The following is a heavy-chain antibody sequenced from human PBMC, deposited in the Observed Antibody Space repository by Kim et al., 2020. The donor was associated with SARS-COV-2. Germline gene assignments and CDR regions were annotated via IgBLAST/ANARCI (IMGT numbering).Heavy chain of an antibody. CDR3: ARALYGSGSYYFDY. D-gene: IGHD3-10*01. Sequence: AASGKGRFTISRDDSKNSLYLQMNSLKSEDTAVYYCARALYGSGSYYFDYWGQGTLVTVSS. V-gene: IGHV3-72*01. J-gene: IGHJ4*02.